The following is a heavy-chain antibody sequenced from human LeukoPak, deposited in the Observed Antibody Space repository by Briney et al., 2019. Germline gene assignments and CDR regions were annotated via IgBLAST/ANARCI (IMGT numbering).Heavy chain of an antibody. CDR3: ARDGGSWYRALDY. D-gene: IGHD6-13*01. V-gene: IGHV3-30*03. J-gene: IGHJ4*02. Sequence: GGSLRLSCAASGFTFSGFGMHWVRRPPGKGLEWVSLISKDGSHEFYADSVKGRFAISRDNFKNTLFLDMASLGPEDTAVYYCARDGGSWYRALDYWGQGTLVTVSS. CDR1: GFTFSGFG. CDR2: ISKDGSHE.